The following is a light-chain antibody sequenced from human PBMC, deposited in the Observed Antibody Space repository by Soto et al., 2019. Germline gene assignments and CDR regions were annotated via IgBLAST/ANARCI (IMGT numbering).Light chain of an antibody. J-gene: IGKJ3*01. Sequence: DIQMTQSPSSMSASVGDRVTITCRASQSISAYLNWYQQKPGKAPKLLIYAASSLQSGVPSRFSGSGSGTDFTLTISSLHPEDFATYYCQESYSTPSVTFGHGTKVDIK. CDR3: QESYSTPSVT. V-gene: IGKV1-39*01. CDR1: QSISAY. CDR2: AAS.